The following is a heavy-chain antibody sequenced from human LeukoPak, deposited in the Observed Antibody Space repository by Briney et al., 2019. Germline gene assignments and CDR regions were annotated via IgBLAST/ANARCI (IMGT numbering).Heavy chain of an antibody. CDR1: GGSISSGSYY. Sequence: SQTLSHTCTVSGGSISSGSYYWSWIRQPAGKGLEWIGRIYTSGSTNYNPSLKSRVTISVDTSKNQFSLKLSSVTAADTAVYYCARSSVAVLDAFDIWGQGTMVTVSS. V-gene: IGHV4-61*02. D-gene: IGHD6-19*01. CDR3: ARSSVAVLDAFDI. CDR2: IYTSGST. J-gene: IGHJ3*02.